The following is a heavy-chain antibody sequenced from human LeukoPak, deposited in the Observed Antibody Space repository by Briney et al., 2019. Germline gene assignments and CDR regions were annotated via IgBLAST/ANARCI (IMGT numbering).Heavy chain of an antibody. V-gene: IGHV4-39*01. CDR1: IGSVNSGVYY. Sequence: SETLSLTCTVSIGSVNSGVYYWGWIRQPPGKGLEWIGSIHSSGNTYYNPSLKSRVTISVDTSKNHFSLKLNSVTATDTAVYYCARHYGPWGQGTLVTVSS. CDR3: ARHYGP. CDR2: IHSSGNT. J-gene: IGHJ4*02. D-gene: IGHD3-10*01.